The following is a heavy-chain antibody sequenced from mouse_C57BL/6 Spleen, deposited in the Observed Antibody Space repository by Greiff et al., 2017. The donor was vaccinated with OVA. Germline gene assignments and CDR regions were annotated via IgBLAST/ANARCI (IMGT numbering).Heavy chain of an antibody. CDR1: GYTFTGYW. CDR3: AKIPYNYPLSWYFAV. D-gene: IGHD2-12*01. Sequence: QVQLQQPGAELMKPGDSVKLSCKAPGYTFTGYWIEWVKQRPGHGLEWIGEIVPGRGSTNYNEKFKGQAPFTADTSSITSYMQLSILTTEHSAIYYGAKIPYNYPLSWYFAVWGTGTTVTVSS. CDR2: IVPGRGST. V-gene: IGHV1-9*01. J-gene: IGHJ1*03.